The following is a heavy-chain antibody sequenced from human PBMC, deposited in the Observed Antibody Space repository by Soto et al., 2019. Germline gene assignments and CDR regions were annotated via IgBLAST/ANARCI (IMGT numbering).Heavy chain of an antibody. CDR3: ARVKDYYGSGSYSDYYYYYYMDV. J-gene: IGHJ6*03. V-gene: IGHV4-59*01. CDR2: IYYSGST. Sequence: SETLSRTCTVSGGSISSYYWSWIRQPPGKGLERIGYIYYSGSTNYNPSLKSRFTISVDTSKNQFSLKLSSVTAADTALYYCARVKDYYGSGSYSDYYYYYYMDVWGKGTTVTVSS. CDR1: GGSISSYY. D-gene: IGHD3-10*01.